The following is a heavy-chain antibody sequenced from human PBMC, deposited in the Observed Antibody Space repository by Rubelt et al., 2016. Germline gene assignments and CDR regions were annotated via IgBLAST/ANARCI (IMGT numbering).Heavy chain of an antibody. J-gene: IGHJ5*02. Sequence: QVQLAQSGAEVKKPGASVKVSCKASGYTFTSYAMHWVRQAPGHRLEWMGWINAGNGNTKYSQKFQGRVTITRGHSASTAYMELSCLRSEGTAVYYCARGLGLGYSSSWFNWFDPWGQGTLVTVSS. CDR1: GYTFTSYA. CDR2: INAGNGNT. D-gene: IGHD6-13*01. CDR3: ARGLGLGYSSSWFNWFDP. V-gene: IGHV1-3*01.